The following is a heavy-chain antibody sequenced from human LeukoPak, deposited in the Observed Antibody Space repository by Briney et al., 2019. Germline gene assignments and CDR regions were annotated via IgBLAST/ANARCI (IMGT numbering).Heavy chain of an antibody. CDR3: AKGLGSLSYYGVDV. CDR1: GFAFSSYA. J-gene: IGHJ6*02. V-gene: IGHV3-23*01. Sequence: GGSLRLSCAASGFAFSSYATSCVRQAPGKGLEWVSAVSGNGGSTFYADSVKGRVTISRDNSKNTLYLLMNSLRAEDTAVYYCAKGLGSLSYYGVDVWGQGTTVTVSS. D-gene: IGHD3-16*01. CDR2: VSGNGGST.